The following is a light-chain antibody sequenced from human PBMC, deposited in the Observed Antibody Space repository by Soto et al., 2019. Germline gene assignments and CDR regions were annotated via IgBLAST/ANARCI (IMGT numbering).Light chain of an antibody. J-gene: IGLJ2*01. CDR2: SNN. V-gene: IGLV1-44*01. Sequence: QSVLTQPPSASGTPGQRVTISCSGSSSNIGSNTVNWYQQLPGTAPKLLIHSNNQRPSGVPDRFSGSKSGTSASLALSGLQSEDEADYYCAAWDDSLNGPVFGGGTQLTVL. CDR1: SSNIGSNT. CDR3: AAWDDSLNGPV.